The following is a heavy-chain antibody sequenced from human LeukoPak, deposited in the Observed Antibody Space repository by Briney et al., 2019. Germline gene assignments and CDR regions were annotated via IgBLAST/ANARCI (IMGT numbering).Heavy chain of an antibody. D-gene: IGHD1-26*01. CDR2: ISGSGGST. CDR1: GFTFSSYG. J-gene: IGHJ4*02. CDR3: AQWSRYFDY. Sequence: PGGSLRLSCAASGFTFSSYGMSWVRQAPGKGLEWVSAISGSGGSTYYADSVKGRFTISRDNSKNTLYLQMNSLRAEDTALYFCAQWSRYFDYWGQGTLVTVS. V-gene: IGHV3-23*01.